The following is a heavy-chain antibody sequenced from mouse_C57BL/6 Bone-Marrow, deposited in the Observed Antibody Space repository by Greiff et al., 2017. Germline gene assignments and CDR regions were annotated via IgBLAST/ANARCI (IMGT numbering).Heavy chain of an antibody. V-gene: IGHV1-77*01. J-gene: IGHJ1*03. CDR3: AREGNYGSSYDWYFDV. D-gene: IGHD1-1*01. CDR1: GYTFTDYS. Sequence: QVQLQQSGAELVKPGASVKISCKASGYTFTDYSINWVKQRPGQGLEWIGKIGPGSGSTYYNEKFKGKATLTADKSSSTAYMQLSSLTSEDSAVYFCAREGNYGSSYDWYFDVWGTGTTVTVSS. CDR2: IGPGSGST.